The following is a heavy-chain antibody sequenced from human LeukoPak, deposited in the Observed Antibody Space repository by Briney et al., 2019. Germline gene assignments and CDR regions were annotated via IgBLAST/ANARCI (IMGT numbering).Heavy chain of an antibody. CDR3: ARHSIPSHYDILTGHDFDY. J-gene: IGHJ4*02. D-gene: IGHD3-9*01. Sequence: GGSLRLSCAASGFTFSSYEMNWVRQAPGKGLEWVSSISSSSSYIYYADSVKGRFTISRDNAKNSLYLQMNNLRAEDTAVYYCARHSIPSHYDILTGHDFDYWGQGTLVTVSS. CDR1: GFTFSSYE. CDR2: ISSSSSYI. V-gene: IGHV3-21*01.